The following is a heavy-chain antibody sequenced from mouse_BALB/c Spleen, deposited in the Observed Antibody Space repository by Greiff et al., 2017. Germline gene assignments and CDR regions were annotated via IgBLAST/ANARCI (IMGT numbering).Heavy chain of an antibody. CDR2: INPSSGYT. CDR3: ARSHRYDAMDY. CDR1: GYTFTSYT. V-gene: IGHV1-4*01. D-gene: IGHD2-14*01. J-gene: IGHJ4*01. Sequence: LVESGAELARPGASVKMSCKASGYTFTSYTMHWVKQRPGQGLEWIGYINPSSGYTNYNQKFKDKATLTADKSSSTAYMQLSSLTSEDSAVYYCARSHRYDAMDYWGQGTSVTVSS.